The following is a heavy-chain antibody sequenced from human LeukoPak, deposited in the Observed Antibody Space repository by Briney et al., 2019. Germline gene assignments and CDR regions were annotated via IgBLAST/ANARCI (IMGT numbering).Heavy chain of an antibody. CDR2: INHSGST. V-gene: IGHV4-34*01. Sequence: SETLSLTCAVYGGSFSGYYCSWIRQPPGKGLEWIGEINHSGSTNYNPSLKSRVTISVDTSKNQFSLKLSSVTAADTAVYYCARVADCSGGSCYSEYFQHWGQGTMVTVSS. J-gene: IGHJ1*01. D-gene: IGHD2-15*01. CDR3: ARVADCSGGSCYSEYFQH. CDR1: GGSFSGYY.